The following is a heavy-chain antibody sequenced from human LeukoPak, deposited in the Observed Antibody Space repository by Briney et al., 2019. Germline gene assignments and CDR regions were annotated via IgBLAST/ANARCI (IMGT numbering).Heavy chain of an antibody. V-gene: IGHV3-23*01. CDR2: ISGSGGRT. CDR3: ANDRAYSSGYYYVD. Sequence: PGGSLRLSCAASGFTFSSYAMSWVRQAPGKGLEWVSAISGSGGRTYYADSVKGRFTIPRDNSKNTLYLQMNSLRAEDTAVYYCANDRAYSSGYYYVDWGQGTLVTVSS. CDR1: GFTFSSYA. D-gene: IGHD3-22*01. J-gene: IGHJ4*02.